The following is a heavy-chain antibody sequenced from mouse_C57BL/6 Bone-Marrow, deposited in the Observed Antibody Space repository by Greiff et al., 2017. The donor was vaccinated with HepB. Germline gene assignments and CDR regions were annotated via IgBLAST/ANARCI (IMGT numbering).Heavy chain of an antibody. CDR2: ILPGSGST. D-gene: IGHD1-1*01. CDR3: ARSPFTTVVATRFAY. Sequence: VQLQQSGAELMKPGASVKLSCKATGYTFTGYWIEWIGEILPGSGSTNYNEKFKGKATFTADTSSNTAYMQLSSLTTEDSAIYYCARSPFTTVVATRFAYWGQGTLVTVSA. J-gene: IGHJ3*01. CDR1: GYTFTGYW. V-gene: IGHV1-9*01.